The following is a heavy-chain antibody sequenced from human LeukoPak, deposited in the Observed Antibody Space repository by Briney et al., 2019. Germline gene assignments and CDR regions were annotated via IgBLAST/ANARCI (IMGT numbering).Heavy chain of an antibody. CDR3: ARDGTSGYRNPEGA. D-gene: IGHD5-12*01. J-gene: IGHJ5*02. Sequence: AGGSLRLSCAASGFTFSSYGMHWVRQAPGKGLEWVAFIRYDGSNKYYADSVKGRFTISRDNSKNSLYLQMNSLRAEDTAVYYCARDGTSGYRNPEGAWGQGTLVTVSS. CDR1: GFTFSSYG. V-gene: IGHV3-30*02. CDR2: IRYDGSNK.